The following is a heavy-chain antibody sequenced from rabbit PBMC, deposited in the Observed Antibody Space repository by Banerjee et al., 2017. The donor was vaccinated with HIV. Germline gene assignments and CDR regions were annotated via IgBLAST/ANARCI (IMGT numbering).Heavy chain of an antibody. Sequence: QEQLEESGGDLVKPEGSLTLTCTASGFSFSSSYWICWVRQAPGKGLEWIACIDAGSSGSTYYASWAKGRFTISKTSSTTVTLQMTSLTAADTATYLCARDLAGVIGWNFSLWGPGTLVTVS. CDR3: ARDLAGVIGWNFSL. CDR2: IDAGSSGST. J-gene: IGHJ4*01. CDR1: GFSFSSSYW. V-gene: IGHV1S45*01. D-gene: IGHD4-1*01.